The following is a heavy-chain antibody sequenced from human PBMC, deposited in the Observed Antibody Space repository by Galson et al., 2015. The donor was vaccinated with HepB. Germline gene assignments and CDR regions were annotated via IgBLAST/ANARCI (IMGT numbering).Heavy chain of an antibody. J-gene: IGHJ6*02. CDR3: ATSTIRGVISGAYGVDV. D-gene: IGHD3-16*02. V-gene: IGHV3-15*07. CDR1: GFIFINAW. CDR2: IKTKTAGGTV. Sequence: SLRLSCAASGFIFINAWMNWVRQTPEKGLEWVGRIKTKTAGGTVDYAAPVKGRFTISRDDLKNMVYLQMDSLKIEDTAVYYCATSTIRGVISGAYGVDVWGQGTSVTVSS.